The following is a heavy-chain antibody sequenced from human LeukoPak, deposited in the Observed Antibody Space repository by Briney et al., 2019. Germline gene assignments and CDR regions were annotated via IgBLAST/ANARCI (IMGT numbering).Heavy chain of an antibody. D-gene: IGHD6-6*01. CDR3: ARGQGSSSSTRFDP. V-gene: IGHV4-34*01. CDR2: INHSGST. Sequence: SETLSLTCAVYGGSFSGYYWSWIRQPPGKGLEWIGEINHSGSTNYNPSLKSRVTISVDTPKNQFSLKLSSVTAADTAVYCCARGQGSSSSTRFDPWGQGTLVTVSS. J-gene: IGHJ5*02. CDR1: GGSFSGYY.